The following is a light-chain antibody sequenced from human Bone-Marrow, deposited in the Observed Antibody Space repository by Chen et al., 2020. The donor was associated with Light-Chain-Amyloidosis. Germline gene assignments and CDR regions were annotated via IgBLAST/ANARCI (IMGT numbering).Light chain of an antibody. Sequence: EIVLTQSPGTLSVSPGERATLSCRASQRVSSTYLAWYQQKPGQAPRLLIYGASSRATVIPDRFSGSGSGTDFTLTISRVEPEDFAVYYCQQYDSTPLFTFGPGTKVDIK. V-gene: IGKV3-20*01. J-gene: IGKJ3*01. CDR1: QRVSSTY. CDR3: QQYDSTPLFT. CDR2: GAS.